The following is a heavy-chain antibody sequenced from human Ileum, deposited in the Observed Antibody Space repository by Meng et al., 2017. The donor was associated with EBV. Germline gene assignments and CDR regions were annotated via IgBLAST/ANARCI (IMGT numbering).Heavy chain of an antibody. CDR3: ARTGCSSSSCYDY. D-gene: IGHD2-2*01. J-gene: IGHJ4*02. V-gene: IGHV1-3*01. CDR2: INAGNGNT. CDR1: GYRFTTYA. Sequence: QVQLVQSGAEVKKPGXSGKVSCKASGYRFTTYAMHWVRQAPGQRLEWMGWINAGNGNTKYSEKFQSRVTITRDTAASTAYMELSSLRSEDTAVYYCARTGCSSSSCYDYWGQGTLVTVSS.